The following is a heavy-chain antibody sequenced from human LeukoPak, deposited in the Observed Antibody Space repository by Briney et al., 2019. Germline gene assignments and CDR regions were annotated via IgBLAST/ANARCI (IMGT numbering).Heavy chain of an antibody. CDR1: GFSFSSYS. V-gene: IGHV3-21*01. CDR3: ASSYYDILTDYYPYYFDY. CDR2: ISSSSSYI. J-gene: IGHJ4*02. Sequence: GGSLRLSCAASGFSFSSYSMNWVRQAPGKGLEWVSSISSSSSYIYYADSVKGRFTISRDNAKNSLYLQMNSLRAEDTAVYYCASSYYDILTDYYPYYFDYWGQGTLVTVSP. D-gene: IGHD3-9*01.